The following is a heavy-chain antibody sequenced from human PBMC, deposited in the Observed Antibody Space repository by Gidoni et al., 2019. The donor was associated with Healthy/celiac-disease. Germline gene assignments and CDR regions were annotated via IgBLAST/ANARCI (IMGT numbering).Heavy chain of an antibody. CDR3: AKSPYYDFWSGYSSYYYYGMDV. D-gene: IGHD3-3*01. CDR1: GFTFSSYA. CDR2: ISGSGGSP. J-gene: IGHJ6*02. V-gene: IGHV3-23*01. Sequence: EVQLLESGGGLVQPGGSLRLSCAASGFTFSSYAMSWVRQAPGKGLEWVSAISGSGGSPYYADSVKGRFTISRDKSKNTLYLQMNSLRAEDTAVYYCAKSPYYDFWSGYSSYYYYGMDVWGQGITVTVSS.